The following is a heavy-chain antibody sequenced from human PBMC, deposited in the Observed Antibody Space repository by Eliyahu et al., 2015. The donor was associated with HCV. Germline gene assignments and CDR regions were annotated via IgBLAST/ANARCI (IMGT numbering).Heavy chain of an antibody. V-gene: IGHV3-74*01. CDR3: ARRIVVVPSADAFDI. Sequence: EVQLVESGGDLVQPGGSLXLSCAASGFTFSSYWMHWVRQAPGKGLVWVSRINTDGSSTSYADSVKGRFTISRDNAKNTLYLQMNSLRAEDTAVYYCARRIVVVPSADAFDIWGQGTMVTVSS. CDR1: GFTFSSYW. CDR2: INTDGSST. J-gene: IGHJ3*02. D-gene: IGHD2-2*01.